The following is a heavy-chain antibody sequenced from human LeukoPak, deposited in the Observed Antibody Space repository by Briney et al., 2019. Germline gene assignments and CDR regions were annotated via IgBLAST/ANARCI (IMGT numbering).Heavy chain of an antibody. Sequence: SETLSLTCSVSGGSISSSNYFWGWIRQPPGKGLEWIGSIYYTGSTYYNPSLKNRVTISGDTSKNQFSLKLSSVTAADTAVYYCARGFMVRERDEFDFWGQGTLVTVSS. V-gene: IGHV4-39*07. CDR3: ARGFMVRERDEFDF. CDR1: GGSISSSNYF. CDR2: IYYTGST. D-gene: IGHD3-10*01. J-gene: IGHJ4*02.